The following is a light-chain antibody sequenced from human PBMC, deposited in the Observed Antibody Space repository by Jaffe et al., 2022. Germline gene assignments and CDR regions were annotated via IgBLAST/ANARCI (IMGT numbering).Light chain of an antibody. CDR1: QGIKTA. Sequence: AILLTQSPSSLSASVGDRVTITCRASQGIKTALAWYQKKPGNPPKLLIYDASTLETGVPSRFSGSGSGTDFTLTIGSLQPEDFATYYCQHFDTFPHFSFGQGTNLEI. V-gene: IGKV1-13*02. CDR2: DAS. CDR3: QHFDTFPHFS. J-gene: IGKJ2*03.